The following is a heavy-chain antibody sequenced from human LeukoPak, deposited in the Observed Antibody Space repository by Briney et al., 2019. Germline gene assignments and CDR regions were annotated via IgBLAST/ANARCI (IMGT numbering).Heavy chain of an antibody. Sequence: PGGSLRLSCAPSGFTFSVYSMHWVRQAPGKGREWISFISSSSVTIYYVDSVKGRFTVSRDNAKDSLYLQMNSLRAEDTAVYYCARDDVAYCNGDCYWGAYWGQGTLVTVSS. J-gene: IGHJ4*02. CDR1: GFTFSVYS. CDR2: ISSSSVTI. V-gene: IGHV3-48*04. D-gene: IGHD2-21*02. CDR3: ARDDVAYCNGDCYWGAY.